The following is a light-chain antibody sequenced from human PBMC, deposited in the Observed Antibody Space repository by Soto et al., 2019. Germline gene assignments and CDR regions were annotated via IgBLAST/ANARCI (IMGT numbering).Light chain of an antibody. J-gene: IGKJ3*01. Sequence: AIPMTQSPSSLSASVGDRVTVTCRASQDIRNDLGWYQQKPGKAPKLLIYAASSLQSGVPSRFSGSGSGTDFTLTISSLQPEDFATYYCLHNYNYPPAFGPGTKVDVK. CDR2: AAS. V-gene: IGKV1-6*01. CDR3: LHNYNYPPA. CDR1: QDIRND.